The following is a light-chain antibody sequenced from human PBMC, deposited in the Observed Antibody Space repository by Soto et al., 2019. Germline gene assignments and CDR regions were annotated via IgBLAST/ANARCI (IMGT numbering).Light chain of an antibody. CDR1: QSVSSF. CDR3: QQRSNWPPT. Sequence: TQARSTLCLSPFEIATLSCRASQSVSSFLAWYQQRPGQAPRLLIYDASNRATGIPARFSGSGSGTDFTLTISSLEPEDFAVYYCQQRSNWPPTFGGGTKVDIK. CDR2: DAS. V-gene: IGKV3-11*01. J-gene: IGKJ4*01.